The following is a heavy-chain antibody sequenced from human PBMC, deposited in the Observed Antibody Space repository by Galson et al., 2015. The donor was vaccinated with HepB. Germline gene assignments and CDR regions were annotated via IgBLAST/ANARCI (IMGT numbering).Heavy chain of an antibody. CDR2: INNDGSST. CDR1: GFTFGHYW. J-gene: IGHJ4*02. D-gene: IGHD1-26*01. Sequence: SLRLSCADSGFTFGHYWMHWVRQAPGKGLVWVSRINNDGSSTSYADSVKGRFTISRDNSKNTVSLQMNSLSPEATAVYYCARENSGTYYGYFDYWGQGTLVTVSS. V-gene: IGHV3-74*01. CDR3: ARENSGTYYGYFDY.